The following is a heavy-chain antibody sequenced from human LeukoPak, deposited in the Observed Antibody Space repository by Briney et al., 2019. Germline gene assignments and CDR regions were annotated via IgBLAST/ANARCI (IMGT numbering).Heavy chain of an antibody. CDR1: GFTFSSYG. CDR2: ISYDGSNK. D-gene: IGHD2-15*01. CDR3: ARDLVVVVAATLDY. V-gene: IGHV3-30*03. J-gene: IGHJ4*02. Sequence: GGSLRLSCAASGFTFSSYGMHRVRQAPGKGLEWVAVISYDGSNKYYADSVKGRFTISRDNSKNTLYLQMNSLRAEDTAVYYCARDLVVVVAATLDYWGQGTLVTVSS.